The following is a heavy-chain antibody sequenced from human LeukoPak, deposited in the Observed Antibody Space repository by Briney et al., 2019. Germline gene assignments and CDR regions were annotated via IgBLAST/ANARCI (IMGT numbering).Heavy chain of an antibody. CDR3: ARDLRFGESLGGTDV. Sequence: GGSLRLSCAAYGFTFSSYRMNWVRQAPGKGLEWVSSISSSSSYIYYADSVKGRFTISRDNAKNSLYLQMNSLRAEDTAVYYCARDLRFGESLGGTDVWGQGTTVTVSS. CDR1: GFTFSSYR. V-gene: IGHV3-21*01. D-gene: IGHD3-10*01. J-gene: IGHJ6*02. CDR2: ISSSSSYI.